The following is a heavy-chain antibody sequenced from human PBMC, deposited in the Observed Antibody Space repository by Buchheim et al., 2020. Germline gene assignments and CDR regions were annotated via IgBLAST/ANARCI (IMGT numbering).Heavy chain of an antibody. CDR2: IIPIFGKA. V-gene: IGHV1-69*01. CDR1: GGTFSSYA. Sequence: QVQLVQSGAEVKKPGSSVKVSCKASGGTFSSYAISWVRQAPGQGLEWMGGIIPIFGKANYAQKFQGRVAITADESTSTAYMELSSLRSEDTAVYYCARSAGYCTNGVCYRNWFDPWGQGTL. D-gene: IGHD2-8*01. J-gene: IGHJ5*02. CDR3: ARSAGYCTNGVCYRNWFDP.